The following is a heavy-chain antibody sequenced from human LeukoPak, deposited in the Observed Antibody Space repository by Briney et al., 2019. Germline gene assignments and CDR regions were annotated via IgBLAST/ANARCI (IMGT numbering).Heavy chain of an antibody. CDR2: ISVRSSHV. CDR3: GRAFPPLRTASAGDL. CDR1: GFSFSDYD. J-gene: IGHJ4*02. V-gene: IGHV3-21*01. Sequence: GGCLRLSCSASGFSFSDYDMNWFRQAPGKGLEWISSISVRSSHVYYGDSVKGRFSISRDNAMNSVFLQMNSLGVDDTAVYYCGRAFPPLRTASAGDLWGQGTLVTVSS. D-gene: IGHD3-16*01.